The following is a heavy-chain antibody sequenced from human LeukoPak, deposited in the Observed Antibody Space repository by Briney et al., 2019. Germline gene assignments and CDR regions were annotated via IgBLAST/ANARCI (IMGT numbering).Heavy chain of an antibody. D-gene: IGHD6-19*01. J-gene: IGHJ3*02. CDR3: ARLGSSGWSSPWDAFDI. Sequence: GGSLRLSCAASGFTFSRYEMNWVRQPPGKGLEWVSYISNSGSVVYYADSVKGRFTISRDNAKNSVYLQMNSLRAEDTAVYYCARLGSSGWSSPWDAFDIWGQGTMVTVSS. V-gene: IGHV3-48*03. CDR2: ISNSGSVV. CDR1: GFTFSRYE.